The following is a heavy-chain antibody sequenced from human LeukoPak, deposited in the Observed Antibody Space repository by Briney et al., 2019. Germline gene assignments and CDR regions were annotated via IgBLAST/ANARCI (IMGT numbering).Heavy chain of an antibody. V-gene: IGHV3-30*02. CDR3: ATSYDSSGYYYTTHDAFDF. CDR2: IRYDGSNS. Sequence: GGSLRLSCAASGFSFSTFGMHWVRQAPGKGLEWVAFIRYDGSNSYYGDSVKGRFTISRDNSKSSLYLQMNSLRAEDTAVYYCATSYDSSGYYYTTHDAFDFWGQGTMVTVSS. CDR1: GFSFSTFG. D-gene: IGHD3-22*01. J-gene: IGHJ3*01.